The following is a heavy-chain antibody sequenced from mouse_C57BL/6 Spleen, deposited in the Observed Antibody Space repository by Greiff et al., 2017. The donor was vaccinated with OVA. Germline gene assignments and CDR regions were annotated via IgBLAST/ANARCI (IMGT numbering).Heavy chain of an antibody. CDR1: GYAFSSSW. J-gene: IGHJ2*01. Sequence: QVQLQQSGPELVKPGASVKISCKASGYAFSSSWMNWVKQRPGKGLEWIGRIYPGDGDTNYNGKFKGKATLTADKSSSTAYMQLSSLTSEDSAVYFCAIGVFDYWGQGTTLTVSS. V-gene: IGHV1-82*01. D-gene: IGHD3-3*01. CDR2: IYPGDGDT. CDR3: AIGVFDY.